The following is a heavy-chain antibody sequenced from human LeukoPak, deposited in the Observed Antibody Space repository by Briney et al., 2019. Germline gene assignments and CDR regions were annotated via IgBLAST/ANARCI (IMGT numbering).Heavy chain of an antibody. V-gene: IGHV3-7*04. CDR3: ARGSYYYDSSGYDAFDI. CDR2: IKQDGSEK. CDR1: GFTFSSYA. J-gene: IGHJ3*02. D-gene: IGHD3-22*01. Sequence: GGSLRLSCAASGFTFSSYAMSWVRQAPGKGLEWVANIKQDGSEKYYVDSVKGRFTISRDNAKNSLYLQMNSLRAEDTAVYYCARGSYYYDSSGYDAFDIWGQGTMVTVSS.